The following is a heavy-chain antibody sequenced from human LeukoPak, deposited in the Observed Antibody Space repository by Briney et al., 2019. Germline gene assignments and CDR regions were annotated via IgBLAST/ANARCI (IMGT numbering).Heavy chain of an antibody. Sequence: KPSETLSLTCAVYGGSFRGYYWSWIRQPPGKGLEWIGEINHSGSTNYNPSLKSRVTMSVDASKNQFSLKLSSVTAADTAVYYCARVRGSYSWYFDLWGRGTLVTVSS. D-gene: IGHD1-26*01. V-gene: IGHV4-34*01. J-gene: IGHJ2*01. CDR3: ARVRGSYSWYFDL. CDR2: INHSGST. CDR1: GGSFRGYY.